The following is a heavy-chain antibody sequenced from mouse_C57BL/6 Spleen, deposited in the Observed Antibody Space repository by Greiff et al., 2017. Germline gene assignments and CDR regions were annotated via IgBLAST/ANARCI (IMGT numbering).Heavy chain of an antibody. CDR2: ISSGGSYT. Sequence: EVQLVESGGGLVQPGGSLKLSCAASGFTFSSYGMSWVRPTPDKRLEWVATISSGGSYTYYPDSVKGRFTISRDKAKNTLYLQMSILKSEDTAHYYCAKGSSFSMDYWGQGTSVTVSS. V-gene: IGHV5-6*01. J-gene: IGHJ4*01. D-gene: IGHD1-1*01. CDR3: AKGSSFSMDY. CDR1: GFTFSSYG.